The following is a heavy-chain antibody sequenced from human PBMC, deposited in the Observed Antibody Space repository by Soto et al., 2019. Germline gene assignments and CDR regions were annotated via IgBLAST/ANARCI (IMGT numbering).Heavy chain of an antibody. D-gene: IGHD1-1*01. CDR3: TTLPQLRMGYYGMDV. Sequence: EVQLVESGGGLVKPGGSLRLSCAASGFTFSNAWMNWVRQAPGKGLEWVGRIKSKTDGGTTDYAAPVKGRFTISRDDSTNTLYLQMNSLTTEYTAVYYCTTLPQLRMGYYGMDVWGQGTTVTVSS. CDR1: GFTFSNAW. V-gene: IGHV3-15*07. J-gene: IGHJ6*02. CDR2: IKSKTDGGTT.